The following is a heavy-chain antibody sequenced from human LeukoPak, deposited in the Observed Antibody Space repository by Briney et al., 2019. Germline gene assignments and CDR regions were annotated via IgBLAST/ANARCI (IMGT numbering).Heavy chain of an antibody. CDR3: ARRWDYDP. J-gene: IGHJ5*02. CDR1: GGSFSGYY. D-gene: IGHD1-26*01. V-gene: IGHV4-34*01. Sequence: SETLSLTCAVYGGSFSGYYCSWIRQPPGKGLEWIGEINHSGSTNYNPSLKSRVTISVDTSKNQFSLKLSSVTAADTAVYYCARRWDYDPWRQGTLVTVSS. CDR2: INHSGST.